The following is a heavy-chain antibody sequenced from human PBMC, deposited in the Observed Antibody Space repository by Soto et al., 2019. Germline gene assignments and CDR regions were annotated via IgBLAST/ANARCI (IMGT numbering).Heavy chain of an antibody. Sequence: ETLSLTCTVSGGSISSYYWSWIRQPAGKGLEWIGRIYTSGSTNYNPSLKSRVTMSVDTSKNQFSLKLSSVTAADTAVYYCAREGWIQLWLSSWRQEPWFDPWGQGTLVTVSS. CDR3: AREGWIQLWLSSWRQEPWFDP. CDR2: IYTSGST. D-gene: IGHD5-18*01. J-gene: IGHJ5*02. CDR1: GGSISSYY. V-gene: IGHV4-4*07.